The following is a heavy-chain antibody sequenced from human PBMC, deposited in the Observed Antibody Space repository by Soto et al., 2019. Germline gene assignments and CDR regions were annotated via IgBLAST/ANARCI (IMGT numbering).Heavy chain of an antibody. D-gene: IGHD6-19*01. J-gene: IGHJ4*02. CDR2: ISGSGGST. V-gene: IGHV3-23*01. CDR1: GFTFSSYA. CDR3: ARRPYSSGWYGRIFSTGDDPLFDY. Sequence: GGSLRLSCAASGFTFSSYAMSWVRQAPGKGLEWVSAISGSGGSTYYADSVKGRFTISRDNSKNTLYLQMNSLRAEDTAVYYCARRPYSSGWYGRIFSTGDDPLFDYWGQGTLVTVSS.